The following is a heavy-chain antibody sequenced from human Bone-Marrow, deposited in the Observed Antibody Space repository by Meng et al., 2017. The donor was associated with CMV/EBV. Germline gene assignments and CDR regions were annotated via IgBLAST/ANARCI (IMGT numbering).Heavy chain of an antibody. CDR1: GGSISSSNW. Sequence: GSLRLSCAVSGGSISSSNWWSWVRQPPGKGLEWIGEIYHSGSTNYNPSLKSRVTISVDKSKNQFSLKLSSVTAADTAVYYCARRGSSWYRFLDDWGQGTRVTGSS. D-gene: IGHD6-13*01. CDR2: IYHSGST. CDR3: ARRGSSWYRFLDD. V-gene: IGHV4-4*02. J-gene: IGHJ4*02.